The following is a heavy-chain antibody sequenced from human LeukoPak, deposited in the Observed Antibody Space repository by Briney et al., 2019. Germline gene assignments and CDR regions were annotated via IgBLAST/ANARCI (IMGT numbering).Heavy chain of an antibody. CDR1: GFIFKNFG. CDR2: IRYDGSKT. J-gene: IGHJ4*02. Sequence: AGGSLRLPCAASGFIFKNFGMHWVRQAPGKGLEWVAFIRYDGSKTYYADCVKGRFTISRDNSNNTLFLQMNSLRPEDTAVYFCAKDRSWGLTSAEYWGQGTLVTVSS. V-gene: IGHV3-30*02. D-gene: IGHD7-27*01. CDR3: AKDRSWGLTSAEY.